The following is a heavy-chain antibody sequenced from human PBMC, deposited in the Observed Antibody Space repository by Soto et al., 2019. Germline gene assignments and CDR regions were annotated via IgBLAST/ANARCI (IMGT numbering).Heavy chain of an antibody. CDR1: GFTFSSYA. CDR2: ISGSGGST. Sequence: GGSLRLSCAASGFTFSSYAMSWVRQAPGKGLEWVSAISGSGGSTYYADSVKGRFTISRDNSKNTLYLQMNSLRAEDTAVYYCAKQVTSMVRGGPDAPDAFDIWGQGTMVTVSS. V-gene: IGHV3-23*01. D-gene: IGHD3-10*01. J-gene: IGHJ3*02. CDR3: AKQVTSMVRGGPDAPDAFDI.